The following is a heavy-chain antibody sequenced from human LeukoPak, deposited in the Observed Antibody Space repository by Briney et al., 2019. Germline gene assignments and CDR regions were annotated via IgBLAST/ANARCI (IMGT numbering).Heavy chain of an antibody. V-gene: IGHV4-4*09. J-gene: IGHJ4*02. CDR2: IYSSETT. CDR1: GASIFSDY. D-gene: IGHD6-6*01. CDR3: SRLLPSRPDFYFDY. Sequence: PSETLSLTCTVSGASIFSDYWSWIRQPPGRRPEWIGYIYSSETTKYNPSLQSRVTISIDTSKNQFSLKLTSMTAADTAVYFCSRLLPSRPDFYFDYWGQGALVTVSS.